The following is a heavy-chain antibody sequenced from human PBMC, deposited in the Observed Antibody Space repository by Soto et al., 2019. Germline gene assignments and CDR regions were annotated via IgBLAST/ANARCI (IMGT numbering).Heavy chain of an antibody. CDR1: GFIFSSYG. V-gene: IGHV3-30*18. Sequence: QVQLVESGGGVVQPGRSLRLSCAASGFIFSSYGMHWVRQAPGKGLEWVAVISYEGSHTYYADSVKGRFTITRDNSTNTLYRQMNSLRPEDTAVDYCAKEVHCGGGSCSWSEGFDYWGQGTLLTVSS. CDR2: ISYEGSHT. J-gene: IGHJ4*02. D-gene: IGHD2-15*01. CDR3: AKEVHCGGGSCSWSEGFDY.